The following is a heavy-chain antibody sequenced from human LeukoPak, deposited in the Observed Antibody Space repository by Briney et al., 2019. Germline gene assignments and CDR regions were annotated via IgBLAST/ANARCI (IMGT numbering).Heavy chain of an antibody. CDR2: ISATGSTT. CDR3: ARDRDRDEFYFDY. J-gene: IGHJ4*02. D-gene: IGHD1-14*01. CDR1: GLTVSTYA. V-gene: IGHV3-23*01. Sequence: GGSLRHSCTAFGLTVSTYALSWVRQTPGKGLEWLSVISATGSTTYYADSVRGRFTISRDNSKNTVYVQMNNLRAEDTAVYYCARDRDRDEFYFDYWGQGTLVTVSS.